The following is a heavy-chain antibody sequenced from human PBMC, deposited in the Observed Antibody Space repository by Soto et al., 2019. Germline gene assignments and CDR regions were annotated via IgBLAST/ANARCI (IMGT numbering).Heavy chain of an antibody. CDR1: GFTFSDFG. D-gene: IGHD6-19*01. Sequence: QVQLVESGGGVVQPGRSLRLSCAASGFTFSDFGMHWVRQAPGKGLEWVAVIWYDGSNKYYADSVKGRFTISRDNSKNTLYLQMNSLRVEDTAVYYCARGLDTSGWSGGPDNWGQGTLVTVSS. CDR3: ARGLDTSGWSGGPDN. J-gene: IGHJ4*02. V-gene: IGHV3-33*01. CDR2: IWYDGSNK.